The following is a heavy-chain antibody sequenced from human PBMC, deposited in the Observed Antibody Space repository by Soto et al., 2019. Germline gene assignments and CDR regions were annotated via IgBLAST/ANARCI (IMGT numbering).Heavy chain of an antibody. J-gene: IGHJ4*02. Sequence: QVQLVESGGGVVQPGRSLRLSCAASGFTFSSYGMHWVRQAPGKGLEWVAVISYDGSNKYYADSVKGRFTISRDNSKNTLYLQMNSLRAEDTAVYYCAKGFKRQWLGCDYWGQGTLVTVSS. D-gene: IGHD6-19*01. V-gene: IGHV3-30*18. CDR2: ISYDGSNK. CDR1: GFTFSSYG. CDR3: AKGFKRQWLGCDY.